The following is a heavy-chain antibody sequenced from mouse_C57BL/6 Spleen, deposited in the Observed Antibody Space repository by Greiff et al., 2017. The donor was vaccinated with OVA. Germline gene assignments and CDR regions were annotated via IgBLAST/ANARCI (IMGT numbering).Heavy chain of an antibody. CDR1: GFTFSDYG. J-gene: IGHJ3*01. CDR3: ARDDCFAY. CDR2: ISSGSSTI. V-gene: IGHV5-17*01. Sequence: EVKLMESGGGLVKPGGSLKLSCAASGFTFSDYGMHWVRQAPEKGLEWVAYISSGSSTIYYADTVKGRFTISRDNAKNTLFLQMTSMRSEDTAMYYCARDDCFAYWGQGTLVTVSA.